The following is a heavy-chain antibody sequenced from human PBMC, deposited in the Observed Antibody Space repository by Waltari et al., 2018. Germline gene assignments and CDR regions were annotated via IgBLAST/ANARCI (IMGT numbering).Heavy chain of an antibody. CDR1: GFTFSSYA. J-gene: IGHJ6*02. Sequence: QVQLVESGGGVVQPGRSLRLSCAASGFTFSSYAMHWVRQAPGKGLEWVAVISYDGSNKYYAESVKGRFTISRDNSKNTLYLQMNSLRAEDTAVYYCAREVVVAATLGYYYYYGMDVWGQGTTVTVSS. V-gene: IGHV3-30-3*01. CDR2: ISYDGSNK. D-gene: IGHD2-15*01. CDR3: AREVVVAATLGYYYYYGMDV.